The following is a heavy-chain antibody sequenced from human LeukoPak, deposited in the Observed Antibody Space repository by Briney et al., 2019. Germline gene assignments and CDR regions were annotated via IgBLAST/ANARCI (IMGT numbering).Heavy chain of an antibody. V-gene: IGHV1-2*06. CDR2: INPNSGGT. CDR3: ARDRELLWFGEEHYGMDV. CDR1: GYTFTGYY. J-gene: IGHJ6*02. D-gene: IGHD3-10*01. Sequence: ASEKVSCKASGYTFTGYYMHWVRQAPGQGLEWMGRINPNSGGTNYAQKFQGRVTMTRDTSISTAYMELSRLRSDDTAVYYCARDRELLWFGEEHYGMDVWGQGTTVTVSS.